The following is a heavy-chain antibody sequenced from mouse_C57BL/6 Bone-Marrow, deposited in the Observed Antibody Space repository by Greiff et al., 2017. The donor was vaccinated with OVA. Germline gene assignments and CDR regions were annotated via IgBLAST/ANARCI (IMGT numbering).Heavy chain of an antibody. CDR3: ASLYSTYDDYFDY. Sequence: QVQLQQSGAELVRPGASVKLSCKASGYTFTDYYINWVKQRPGQGLEWIARIYPGSGNTYYNEKFKGKATLTAEKSSSTAYMQLSSLTSEDSAVYFCASLYSTYDDYFDYWGQGTTLTVSS. D-gene: IGHD2-5*01. J-gene: IGHJ2*01. CDR2: IYPGSGNT. V-gene: IGHV1-76*01. CDR1: GYTFTDYY.